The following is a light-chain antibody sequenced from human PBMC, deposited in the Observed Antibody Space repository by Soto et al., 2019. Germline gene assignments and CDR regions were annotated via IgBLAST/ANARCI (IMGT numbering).Light chain of an antibody. J-gene: IGKJ1*01. V-gene: IGKV3-15*01. CDR2: GAS. CDR3: QHYKIWPWT. Sequence: EIVITQSPATLSVSPVERATLSCRASQSISSDLAWYQQKPGQAPRLLIYGASTRATGIPARFSGSGSGTEFTLTISSLQSEDFAVYYCQHYKIWPWTFGQGTKVDIK. CDR1: QSISSD.